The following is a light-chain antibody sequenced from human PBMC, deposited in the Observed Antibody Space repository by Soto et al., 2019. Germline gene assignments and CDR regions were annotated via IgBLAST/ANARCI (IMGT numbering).Light chain of an antibody. V-gene: IGKV3-20*01. J-gene: IGKJ2*01. Sequence: EIVLTQSPGTLSLSPGERVTLSCRASQSVHNNYLAWYQQKPGQAPRLLIYGASTRATGISDRFSGSGSGTDFTLTISRLEPEDVGVFYCHLYNRSPYNFGQETKLEIK. CDR1: QSVHNNY. CDR2: GAS. CDR3: HLYNRSPYN.